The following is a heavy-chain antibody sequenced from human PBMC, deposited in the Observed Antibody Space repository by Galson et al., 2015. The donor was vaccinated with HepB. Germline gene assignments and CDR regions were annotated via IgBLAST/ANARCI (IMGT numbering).Heavy chain of an antibody. CDR1: GGSISNDNVY. CDR3: ARHFEI. Sequence: SETLSLTCSVSGGSISNDNVYWSWIRQSPGKGLEWVGFIYYSGRTNYNPSLKSRVSISVDTSKNQFSLNLASVTAADTAVYRCARHFEIWSRGTLVTVST. J-gene: IGHJ2*01. V-gene: IGHV4-61*01. CDR2: IYYSGRT.